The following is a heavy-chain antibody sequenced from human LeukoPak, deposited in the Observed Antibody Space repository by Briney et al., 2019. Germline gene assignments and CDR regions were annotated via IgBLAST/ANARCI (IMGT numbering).Heavy chain of an antibody. CDR2: IYAGGST. V-gene: IGHV3-53*01. D-gene: IGHD2-8*02. J-gene: IGHJ4*02. CDR1: GFTVSNRY. Sequence: GGSLRLSCAASGFTVSNRYMNWVRPAPGKGLEWVSVIYAGGSTYYADSVKGRFSISRDNSKNTVYLQMSNLRAEDTAVYYCASAAGRYCTGGSCSPDSWGQGTPVTVSS. CDR3: ASAAGRYCTGGSCSPDS.